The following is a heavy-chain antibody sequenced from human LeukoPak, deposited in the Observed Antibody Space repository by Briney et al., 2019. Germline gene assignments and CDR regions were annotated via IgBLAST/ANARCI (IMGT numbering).Heavy chain of an antibody. CDR1: GDSVSSNSAA. Sequence: SQTLSLTCVISGDSVSSNSAAWNWIRQSPSGGLEWLGRTYDRSKWYNDYAVSVKSRITINPDTSKNQFFLQLNSVTPEDTAVYYCARETSHFDYWGQGTLVTVSS. CDR2: TYDRSKWYN. J-gene: IGHJ4*02. V-gene: IGHV6-1*01. CDR3: ARETSHFDY.